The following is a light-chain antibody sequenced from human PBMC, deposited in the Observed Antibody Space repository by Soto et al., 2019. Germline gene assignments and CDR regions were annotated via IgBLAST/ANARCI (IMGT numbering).Light chain of an antibody. V-gene: IGKV3-20*01. CDR3: QQYASSVT. J-gene: IGKJ1*01. Sequence: EIVLTQSPGTLSLSPGERATLSCRASQSVSSSDLAWYQQRPGQAPRLLIYGPSIRATGIPDRFSGSGSGTDFTLSISRLEPEDFAVYYCQQYASSVTFGQGTKVELK. CDR2: GPS. CDR1: QSVSSSD.